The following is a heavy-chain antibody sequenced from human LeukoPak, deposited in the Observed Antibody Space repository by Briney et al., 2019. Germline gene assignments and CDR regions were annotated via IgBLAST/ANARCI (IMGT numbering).Heavy chain of an antibody. D-gene: IGHD6-19*01. CDR2: IHSDGSST. CDR1: GFTFSTYW. Sequence: PGGSLRLSCAASGFTFSTYWMHWVRQAPGKGLVWVSRIHSDGSSTNYAGSVKGRFTISRDNSKNTLYLQMNSLRAEDTAVYYCARDGGIAVAPRDRHWFDPWGQGTLATVSS. CDR3: ARDGGIAVAPRDRHWFDP. J-gene: IGHJ5*02. V-gene: IGHV3-74*01.